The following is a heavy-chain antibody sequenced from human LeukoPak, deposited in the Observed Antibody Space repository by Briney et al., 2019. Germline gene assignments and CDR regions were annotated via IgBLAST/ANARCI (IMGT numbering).Heavy chain of an antibody. J-gene: IGHJ4*02. CDR3: AKFLPTHIVVANYYFDY. Sequence: GGSLRLSCSASGFTFSSYAMSWVRQAPGKGLEWVSAISGSGGSTYYADSVKGRFTISRDNSKNTLYLQMNSLRAEDTAVYYCAKFLPTHIVVANYYFDYWGQGTLVTVPS. D-gene: IGHD2-21*01. CDR2: ISGSGGST. V-gene: IGHV3-23*01. CDR1: GFTFSSYA.